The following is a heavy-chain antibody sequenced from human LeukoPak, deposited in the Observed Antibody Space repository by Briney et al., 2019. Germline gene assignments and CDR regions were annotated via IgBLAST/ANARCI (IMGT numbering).Heavy chain of an antibody. CDR3: ARDQYYDTSGYSRGFDY. V-gene: IGHV3-15*01. Sequence: PGGSLRLSCAASGFTFSNAWMSWVRQAPGKGLEWVGRIKSKTDGRTTDYAAPVKGRFTISRDNSKNTLYVQMNSLRAEDTAVYYCARDQYYDTSGYSRGFDYWGQGTLVTVSS. J-gene: IGHJ4*02. D-gene: IGHD3-22*01. CDR2: IKSKTDGRTT. CDR1: GFTFSNAW.